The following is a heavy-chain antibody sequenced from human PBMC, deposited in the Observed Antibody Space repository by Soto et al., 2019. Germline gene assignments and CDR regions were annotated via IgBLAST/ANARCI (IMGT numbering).Heavy chain of an antibody. Sequence: QITLKESGPTLVKPTQTLTLTCTFSGFSLSSTRMAVDWIGQPPGKALEWLALIYWDDDKRYSPFLKSRLTITKDTSKNQVILTMSNMDPVDTARYYRAHIVVAGLGYYFDYWGQGTLVTVSS. V-gene: IGHV2-5*02. J-gene: IGHJ4*02. CDR1: GFSLSSTRMA. CDR2: IYWDDDK. D-gene: IGHD6-19*01. CDR3: AHIVVAGLGYYFDY.